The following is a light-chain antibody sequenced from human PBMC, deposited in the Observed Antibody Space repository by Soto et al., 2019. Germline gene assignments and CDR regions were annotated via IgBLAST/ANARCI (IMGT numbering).Light chain of an antibody. CDR1: SSDVGGYNY. Sequence: QSALTQPASVSGSPGQSITISCTGTSSDVGGYNYVSWFQHHPGKAPKLIIYEVSYRPSGVSARFSGSKSGDTASLTISGLQSEDEADYYCAAWDDRLNGWVFGGGTKVTVL. CDR3: AAWDDRLNGWV. V-gene: IGLV2-14*01. J-gene: IGLJ3*02. CDR2: EVS.